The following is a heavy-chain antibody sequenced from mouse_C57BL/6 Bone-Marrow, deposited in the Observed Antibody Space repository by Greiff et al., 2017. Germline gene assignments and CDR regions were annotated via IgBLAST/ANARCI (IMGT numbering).Heavy chain of an antibody. V-gene: IGHV5-4*03. CDR2: ISDGGSYT. CDR3: ARSTGAVDY. Sequence: EVKLVESGGGLVKPGGSLKLSCAASGFTFSSYAMSWVRQTPEKRMEWVATISDGGSYTYCPDNVKGRFTISRDNAKNNLYLQMSHLKSEDTAMYYCARSTGAVDYWGQGTTLTVSS. CDR1: GFTFSSYA. D-gene: IGHD4-1*01. J-gene: IGHJ2*01.